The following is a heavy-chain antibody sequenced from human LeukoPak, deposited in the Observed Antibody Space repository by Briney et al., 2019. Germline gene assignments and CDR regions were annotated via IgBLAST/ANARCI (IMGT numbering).Heavy chain of an antibody. CDR2: INHSGST. CDR3: ARDGGSGSPRFDP. J-gene: IGHJ5*02. V-gene: IGHV4-34*01. D-gene: IGHD3-10*01. CDR1: GGSFSGYY. Sequence: SETLSLTCAVYGGSFSGYYWSWIRQPPGKGLEWIGEINHSGSTNYNPSLKSRVTISVDTSKNQFSLRLSSVTAADTAVYYCARDGGSGSPRFDPWGQGTLVTVSS.